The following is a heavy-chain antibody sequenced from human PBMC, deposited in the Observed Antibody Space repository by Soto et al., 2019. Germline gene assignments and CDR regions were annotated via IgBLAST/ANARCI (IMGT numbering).Heavy chain of an antibody. V-gene: IGHV3-33*01. CDR1: GFTFSSYG. CDR2: IWYDGSNK. J-gene: IGHJ4*02. D-gene: IGHD5-18*01. CDR3: ARTARYSPYYFDY. Sequence: QVQLVESGGGVVQPGRSLRLSCAASGFTFSSYGMHWVRQAPGKGLEWVAVIWYDGSNKYYADSVKGRFTISRDNSKNTLYLQMNSLRAEDTAVYSCARTARYSPYYFDYWGQGTLVTVSS.